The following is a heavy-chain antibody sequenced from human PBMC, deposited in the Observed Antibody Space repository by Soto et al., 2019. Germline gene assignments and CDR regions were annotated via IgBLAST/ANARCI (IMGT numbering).Heavy chain of an antibody. CDR2: IYPGDSDT. Sequence: GESLKISCKGSGYSFTSYWIGWVRQMPGKGLEWMGIIYPGDSDTRYSPSFQGQVTISADKSISTAYLQWSSLKASDTAMYYCASHHGYCSSTSCYTGSMGAFDIWGQGTMVTVSS. V-gene: IGHV5-51*01. J-gene: IGHJ3*02. D-gene: IGHD2-2*02. CDR3: ASHHGYCSSTSCYTGSMGAFDI. CDR1: GYSFTSYW.